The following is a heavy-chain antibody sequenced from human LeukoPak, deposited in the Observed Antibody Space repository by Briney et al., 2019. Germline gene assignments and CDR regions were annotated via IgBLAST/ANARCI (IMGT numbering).Heavy chain of an antibody. CDR3: ARDLGAYYYGSGSSSNWFDP. CDR2: IYYSGST. CDR1: GGSISSSSYY. V-gene: IGHV4-39*07. Sequence: PSETLSLTCTVSGGSISSSSYYWGWIRQPPGKGLEWIGSIYYSGSTYYNPSLKSRVTISVDTSKNQFSLKLSSVTAADTAVYYCARDLGAYYYGSGSSSNWFDPWGQGTLVTVSS. J-gene: IGHJ5*02. D-gene: IGHD3-10*01.